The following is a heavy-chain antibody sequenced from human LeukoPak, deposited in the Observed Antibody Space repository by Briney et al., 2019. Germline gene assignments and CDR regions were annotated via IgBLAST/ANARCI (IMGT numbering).Heavy chain of an antibody. CDR2: TSSSDAGT. D-gene: IGHD3-16*01. V-gene: IGHV3-23*01. Sequence: PGGSLRLSCAASGFTVSSNDMSWVRQTPGKGLEWVAATSSSDAGTYHADSVRGRFTISRDNSKNTLYLQMNSLRADDTAVYYCAARLAGGYLDYWGQGTLVTVSS. J-gene: IGHJ4*02. CDR1: GFTVSSND. CDR3: AARLAGGYLDY.